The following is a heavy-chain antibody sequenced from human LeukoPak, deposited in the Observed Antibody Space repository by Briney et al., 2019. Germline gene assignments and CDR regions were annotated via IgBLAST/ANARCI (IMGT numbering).Heavy chain of an antibody. V-gene: IGHV3-48*01. CDR2: ISPGSTTI. CDR3: ARVRGPTVTTMYFDY. J-gene: IGHJ4*02. CDR1: GFNFNGHG. D-gene: IGHD4-17*01. Sequence: GGPLRLSCAASGFNFNGHGMIWVRQAPGKGLEWISYISPGSTTINSADSVKDRFTTSRDKAKSSVFLQMNSLRAEDTAVYYCARVRGPTVTTMYFDYWGQGTLVTVPP.